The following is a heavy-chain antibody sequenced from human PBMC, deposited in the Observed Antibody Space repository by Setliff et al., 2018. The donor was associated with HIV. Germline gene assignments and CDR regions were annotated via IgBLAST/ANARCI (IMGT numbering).Heavy chain of an antibody. V-gene: IGHV4-59*11. J-gene: IGHJ4*02. D-gene: IGHD4-17*01. Sequence: TLSLTCTVSGASITSHYWSWIRQSPGRELEWIGYIYSTGSTNYNPSLQSRVSISMDASKNKFSLKVTSVTSADTAVYYCAKGAGFYGDYIFDYWGQGNLVTVSS. CDR3: AKGAGFYGDYIFDY. CDR1: GASITSHY. CDR2: IYSTGST.